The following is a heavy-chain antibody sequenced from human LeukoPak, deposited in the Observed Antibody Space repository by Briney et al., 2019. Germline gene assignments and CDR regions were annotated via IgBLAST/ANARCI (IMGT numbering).Heavy chain of an antibody. CDR1: GYTFTSYY. D-gene: IGHD1-7*01. V-gene: IGHV1-46*01. J-gene: IGHJ4*02. CDR3: ASPMGNWNYVLDY. CDR2: INPSGGST. Sequence: ASVKVSCKASGYTFTSYYMHWVRQAPGQGLEWMGIINPSGGSTSYAQKFQGRVTMTRDMSTSTVYMELSGLRSEDTAVYYCASPMGNWNYVLDYWGQGTLVTVSS.